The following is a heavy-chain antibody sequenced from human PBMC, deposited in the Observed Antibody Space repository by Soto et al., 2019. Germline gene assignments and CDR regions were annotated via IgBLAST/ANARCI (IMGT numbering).Heavy chain of an antibody. CDR1: GFSLSSSEEG. CDR3: AHRIREPQRVRYYYDSSGYLPGPFDY. V-gene: IGHV2-5*02. Sequence: SGPTLGNATQPVTLTCTFPGFSLSSSEEGVGWIRQPPGKALEWLALIYWDDDKRYSPSLKSRLTITKDTSKNQVVLTMTNMDPVDTATYYCAHRIREPQRVRYYYDSSGYLPGPFDYRGQRTLVTVSS. CDR2: IYWDDDK. D-gene: IGHD3-22*01. J-gene: IGHJ4*02.